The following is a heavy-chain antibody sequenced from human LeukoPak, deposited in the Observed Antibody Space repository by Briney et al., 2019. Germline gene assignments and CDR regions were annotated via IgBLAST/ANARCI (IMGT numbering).Heavy chain of an antibody. J-gene: IGHJ4*02. Sequence: ASVKVSCKASGYTFTSYGISWVRQAPGQGLEWMGWISAYNGNTNYAQKLQGRVTMTTDTSTSTAYMELRSLRSDDTAVYYCARVGEDYSDYVWGSSAYWGQGTLVTVSS. CDR2: ISAYNGNT. D-gene: IGHD3-16*01. CDR3: ARVGEDYSDYVWGSSAY. V-gene: IGHV1-18*01. CDR1: GYTFTSYG.